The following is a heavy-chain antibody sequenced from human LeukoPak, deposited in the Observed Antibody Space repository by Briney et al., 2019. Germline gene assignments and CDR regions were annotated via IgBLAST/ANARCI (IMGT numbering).Heavy chain of an antibody. Sequence: PSETLSLTCTVSGGSISGSSYYWGWIRQPPGKGLEWIGSIYYSGSTNYNPSLKSRVTISVDTSKNQFSLKLSSVTAADTAVYYCARGRIAVADIDYWGQGTLVTVSS. CDR2: IYYSGST. CDR1: GGSISGSSYY. V-gene: IGHV4-39*07. D-gene: IGHD6-19*01. J-gene: IGHJ4*02. CDR3: ARGRIAVADIDY.